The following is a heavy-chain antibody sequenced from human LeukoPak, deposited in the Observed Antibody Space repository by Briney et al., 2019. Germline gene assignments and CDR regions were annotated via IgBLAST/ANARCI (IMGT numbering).Heavy chain of an antibody. CDR2: IYYSGST. D-gene: IGHD2/OR15-2a*01. V-gene: IGHV4-59*01. J-gene: IGHJ3*02. CDR1: GGSISSYY. CDR3: ARGVIGWFDAFDI. Sequence: KPSETLSLTCTVSGGSISSYYWSWIRQPPGKGLEWIGYIYYSGSTNYNPSLKSRVTISVDTSKNQFSLKLSSVTAADTAVYYCARGVIGWFDAFDIWGQGTMVTVSS.